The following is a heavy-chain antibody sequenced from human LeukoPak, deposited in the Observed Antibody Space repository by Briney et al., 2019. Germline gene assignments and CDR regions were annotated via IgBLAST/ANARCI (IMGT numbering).Heavy chain of an antibody. D-gene: IGHD3-3*01. Sequence: PGGSLRLSCAASGFTFSSYGMHWVRQAPGKGLEWVAVIWYDGSNKYYADSVKGRFTISRDNSKNTLYLQMNSLRAADTAVYYCARERLWRNYDFSQDSWGQGTLVTVSS. CDR2: IWYDGSNK. CDR1: GFTFSSYG. V-gene: IGHV3-33*01. J-gene: IGHJ5*01. CDR3: ARERLWRNYDFSQDS.